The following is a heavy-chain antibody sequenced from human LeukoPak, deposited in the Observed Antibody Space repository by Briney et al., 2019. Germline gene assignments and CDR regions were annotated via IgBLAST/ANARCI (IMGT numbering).Heavy chain of an antibody. CDR2: IYYSGST. V-gene: IGHV4-59*01. CDR1: GFTFNSYA. Sequence: GSLRLSCAASGFTFNSYAMSWIRQPPGKGLEWIGYIYYSGSTNYNPSLKSRVTISVDTSKNQFSLKLSSVTAADTAVYYCASGSGSADYWGQGTLVTVSS. D-gene: IGHD3-10*01. CDR3: ASGSGSADY. J-gene: IGHJ4*02.